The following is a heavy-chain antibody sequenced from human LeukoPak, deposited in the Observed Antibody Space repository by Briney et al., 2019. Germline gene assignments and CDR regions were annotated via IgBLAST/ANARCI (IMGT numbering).Heavy chain of an antibody. J-gene: IGHJ2*01. V-gene: IGHV4-59*01. D-gene: IGHD5-24*01. CDR2: IYYSGST. CDR1: GGSISSYY. CDR3: ARATGRDGYKKNYWYFDL. Sequence: SETLSLTCTVSGGSISSYYWSWIRQPPGKGLEWIGYIYYSGSTNYNPSLKSRVTISVDTSKNQFSLKLSSVTAADTAVYYCARATGRDGYKKNYWYFDLWGRGTLVTVSS.